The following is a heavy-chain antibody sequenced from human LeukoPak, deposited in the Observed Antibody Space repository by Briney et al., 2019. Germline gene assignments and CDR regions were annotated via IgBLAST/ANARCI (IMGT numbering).Heavy chain of an antibody. J-gene: IGHJ4*02. V-gene: IGHV3-30*01. CDR2: ITYDGSIK. D-gene: IGHD1-1*01. Sequence: GRSLRLSCAASGFTFSTYAMHWVRPAPGTGVEWVAVITYDGSIKHYADSVKGRFTISRDNSKNTLYLQINSLTSEDTAVYFCARAEWYTWNLDYWGQGTLVTVSS. CDR3: ARAEWYTWNLDY. CDR1: GFTFSTYA.